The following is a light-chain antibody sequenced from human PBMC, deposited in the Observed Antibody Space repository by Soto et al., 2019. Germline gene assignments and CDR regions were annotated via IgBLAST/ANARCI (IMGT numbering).Light chain of an antibody. CDR2: NTN. V-gene: IGLV8-61*01. Sequence: QTVVTQEPSFSVSPGGTVTLTCGLNSDSVSPSHYPSWYQQTPGQAPRTLIYNTNTRSSGVPDRFSGSILGNKAALTITGAQADDEADYHCVLYLSSAIVVFGGGTKLTVL. J-gene: IGLJ2*01. CDR1: SDSVSPSHY. CDR3: VLYLSSAIVV.